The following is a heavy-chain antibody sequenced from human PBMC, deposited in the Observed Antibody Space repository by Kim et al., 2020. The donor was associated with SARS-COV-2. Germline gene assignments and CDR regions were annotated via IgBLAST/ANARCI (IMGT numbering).Heavy chain of an antibody. D-gene: IGHD3-16*01. CDR2: T. V-gene: IGHV3-23*01. Sequence: TYDTGSVKGRFTISRDNSQNTLYVQMNSLRADDTALYYCAKDRPGGDAFDIWGQGTTVTVSS. CDR3: AKDRPGGDAFDI. J-gene: IGHJ3*02.